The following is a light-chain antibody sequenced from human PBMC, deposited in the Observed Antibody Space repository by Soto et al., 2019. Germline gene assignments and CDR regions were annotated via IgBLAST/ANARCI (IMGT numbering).Light chain of an antibody. Sequence: QSSLTQPRSVSGSPGQSVTISCTGTSSDVGGFDYVSWYQQHPGKAPKLMIYDVSQRPSGVPDRFSGSKSGNTASLTISGLQTDDEGDYYCCSYAGSYSWVFGGGTQLTVL. CDR3: CSYAGSYSWV. CDR2: DVS. J-gene: IGLJ2*01. CDR1: SSDVGGFDY. V-gene: IGLV2-11*01.